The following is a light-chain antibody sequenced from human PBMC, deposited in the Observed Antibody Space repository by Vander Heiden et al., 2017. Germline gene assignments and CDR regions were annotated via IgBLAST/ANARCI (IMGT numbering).Light chain of an antibody. Sequence: QSVLTQPPSASGTHGQRVTISCSGSSSNIGSRTVNWYQHLPGTAPKLLIYSNNQRPSGVPDRISASKSGTSASLAVSGLQSEDEADYYCSAWDNSLNAWVFGGGTKLTAL. CDR1: SSNIGSRT. CDR2: SNN. CDR3: SAWDNSLNAWV. V-gene: IGLV1-44*01. J-gene: IGLJ3*02.